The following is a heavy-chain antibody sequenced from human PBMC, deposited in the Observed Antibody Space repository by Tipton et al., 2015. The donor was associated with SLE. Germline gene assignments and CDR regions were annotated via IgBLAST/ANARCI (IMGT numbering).Heavy chain of an antibody. Sequence: TLSLTCTVSGGSISSHYWSWIRQPPGKGLEWIGYIYYSASTNYNPSLKSRVTISVDTSKNQFSLKLSSVTAADTAVYYCAREVNWGIDYWGQGTVVTVSS. CDR2: IYYSAST. V-gene: IGHV4-59*11. J-gene: IGHJ4*02. CDR3: AREVNWGIDY. D-gene: IGHD7-27*01. CDR1: GGSISSHY.